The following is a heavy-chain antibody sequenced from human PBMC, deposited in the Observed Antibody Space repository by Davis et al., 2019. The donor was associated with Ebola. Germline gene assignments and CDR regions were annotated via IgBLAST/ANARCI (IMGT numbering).Heavy chain of an antibody. CDR3: VKVGQMKWNFRYAMDV. CDR2: ISYDGSNK. Sequence: GESLKISCAASGFTFSSYGMHWVRQAPGKGLEWVAVISYDGSNKYYADSVKGRFTISRDNSKNTLYLQMNSLRAEDTAVYYCVKVGQMKWNFRYAMDVWGQGTTVTVSS. J-gene: IGHJ6*02. CDR1: GFTFSSYG. V-gene: IGHV3-30*18. D-gene: IGHD1-7*01.